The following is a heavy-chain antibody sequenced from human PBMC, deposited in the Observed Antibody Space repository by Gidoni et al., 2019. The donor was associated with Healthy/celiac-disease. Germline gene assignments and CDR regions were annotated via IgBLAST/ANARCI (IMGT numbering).Heavy chain of an antibody. Sequence: QVQLVQSGAEVKKPGASVKVSCKASGYTFTSYGISWVRQAPGQGLGWKGLYSAYNGNTNYAKKLQGRGTKTTDTSTSTAYMEVRGPGTDDPAGYYRARGGTSYFDYWGQGTLVTVSS. D-gene: IGHD1-1*01. V-gene: IGHV1-18*01. CDR2: YSAYNGNT. CDR3: ARGGTSYFDY. J-gene: IGHJ4*02. CDR1: GYTFTSYG.